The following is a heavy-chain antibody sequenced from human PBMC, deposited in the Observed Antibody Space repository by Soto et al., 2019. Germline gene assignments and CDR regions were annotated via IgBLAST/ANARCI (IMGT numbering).Heavy chain of an antibody. Sequence: SETLSLTCTVSGGSISSYYWSWIRQPPGKGLEWIGYIYYSGSTNYNPSLKSRVTISVDTSKNQFSLKLSSVTAADTAVYYCAREASSSWYGLAYYYRMDVSGQGNTVTVYS. D-gene: IGHD6-13*01. V-gene: IGHV4-59*01. CDR1: GGSISSYY. CDR3: AREASSSWYGLAYYYRMDV. J-gene: IGHJ6*02. CDR2: IYYSGST.